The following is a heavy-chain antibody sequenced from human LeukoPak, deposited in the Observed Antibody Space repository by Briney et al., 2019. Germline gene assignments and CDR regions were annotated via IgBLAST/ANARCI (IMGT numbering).Heavy chain of an antibody. J-gene: IGHJ6*04. D-gene: IGHD2-15*01. CDR1: GYTFTSHG. Sequence: GASVKVSCKASGYTFTSHGISWVRQAPGQGLEWMGWISTYNGNTNYAQKLQGRVSMTTDTSTSTAYMDLRSLRSEDTAVYYCASAALRCSGGSCYEMDVWGKGTTVTVSS. CDR2: ISTYNGNT. CDR3: ASAALRCSGGSCYEMDV. V-gene: IGHV1-18*01.